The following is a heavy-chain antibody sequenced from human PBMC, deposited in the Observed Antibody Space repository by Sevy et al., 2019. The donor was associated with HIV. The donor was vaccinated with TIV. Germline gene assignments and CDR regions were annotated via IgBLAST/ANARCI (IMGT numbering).Heavy chain of an antibody. CDR1: GGTFSSYG. J-gene: IGHJ4*02. D-gene: IGHD6-19*01. V-gene: IGHV1-69*13. CDR3: ARGGGNGWYYFDY. CDR2: INPILGTV. Sequence: ASVKVSCKASGGTFSSYGISWVRQAPGQGLEWMGGINPILGTVNCAQKFQGRVTITADESTKTAYMELSSLRSEDTAVYYYARGGGNGWYYFDYWGQETLVTVSS.